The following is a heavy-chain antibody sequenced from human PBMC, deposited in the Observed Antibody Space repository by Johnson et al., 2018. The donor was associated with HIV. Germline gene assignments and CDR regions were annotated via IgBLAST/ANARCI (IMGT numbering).Heavy chain of an antibody. CDR2: IYSGGRT. J-gene: IGHJ3*01. V-gene: IGHV3-66*01. Sequence: MQLVESGGGLVQPGGSLRLSCAASGFTVSSNYMSWVRQAPGKGLECVSGIYSGGRTYYADSVEGRFTISRDNSKNTLYLQMNNLGPEDAGIYFCAKTYYGGNDDAFDLWGQGTMVTVSS. D-gene: IGHD4-23*01. CDR1: GFTVSSNY. CDR3: AKTYYGGNDDAFDL.